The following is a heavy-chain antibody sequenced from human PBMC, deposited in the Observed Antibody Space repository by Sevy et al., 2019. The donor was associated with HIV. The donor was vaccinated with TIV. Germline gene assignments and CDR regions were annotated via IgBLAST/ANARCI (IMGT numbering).Heavy chain of an antibody. V-gene: IGHV4-39*01. CDR1: GGSISTSDFY. CDR2: IFNSGIT. CDR3: ARYRFASSYSAFDY. D-gene: IGHD2-15*01. J-gene: IGHJ4*02. Sequence: SETLSLTCTVSGGSISTSDFYWGWIRQSPGKGREWIGSIFNSGITYYNPSLKRRVTISVNTSKNKFSLRVNYVTAADTAVYYCARYRFASSYSAFDYWGQGALVTVSS.